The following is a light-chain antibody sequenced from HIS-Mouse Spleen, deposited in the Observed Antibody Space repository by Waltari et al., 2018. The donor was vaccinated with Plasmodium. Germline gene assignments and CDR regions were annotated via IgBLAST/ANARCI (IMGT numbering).Light chain of an antibody. CDR1: KLGDKY. V-gene: IGLV3-1*01. J-gene: IGLJ2*01. CDR2: QDS. CDR3: QAWDSSTVV. Sequence: SYELTQPPSVSVSPGQTASITCSGDKLGDKYACWYQQKPGPSPVLVNYQDSKRPSGIPERFSGSNSGNTATLTISGTQAMDEADYYCQAWDSSTVVFGGGTKLTVL.